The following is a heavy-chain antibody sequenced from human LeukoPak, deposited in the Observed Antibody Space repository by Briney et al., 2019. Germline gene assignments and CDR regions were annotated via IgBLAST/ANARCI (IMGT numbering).Heavy chain of an antibody. D-gene: IGHD2-8*02. CDR2: IYTSGTT. J-gene: IGHJ5*02. CDR3: ARGSDYWYRFDP. CDR1: GDSISSYY. Sequence: SETLSLTCTVSGDSISSYYCSWIRQPPGKGLEWIGYIYTSGTTNYNPSLKSRVTISVDTSKNQLSLKLSSVTAADTAVHYCARGSDYWYRFDPWGQGTLVTVSS. V-gene: IGHV4-4*09.